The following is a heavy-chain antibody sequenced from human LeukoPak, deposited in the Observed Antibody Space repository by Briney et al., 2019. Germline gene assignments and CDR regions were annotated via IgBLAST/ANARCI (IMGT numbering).Heavy chain of an antibody. D-gene: IGHD6-19*01. CDR2: IYSGGST. V-gene: IGHV3-23*03. Sequence: GGSLRLSCAASGFIFSDYAMNWVRQAPGKGLEWVSVIYSGGSTFYADSVKGRFTISRDNSRNTVYLQMNSLRVEDTAIYFCARESVAVAGQPFDYWGQGTLVTVSS. CDR3: ARESVAVAGQPFDY. J-gene: IGHJ4*02. CDR1: GFIFSDYA.